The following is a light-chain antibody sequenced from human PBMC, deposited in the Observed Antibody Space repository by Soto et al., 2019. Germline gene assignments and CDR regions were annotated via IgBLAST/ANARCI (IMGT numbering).Light chain of an antibody. CDR3: QHRNNRPFS. CDR2: DAS. V-gene: IGKV3-11*01. J-gene: IGKJ3*01. Sequence: EILLTQSPATLSLSPGERATLSCRASQSVNNCLAWYQQRPGQAPRLLIYDASNRATGIPARFSGSGSGTDFTLTISSLEPEDFAVYYCQHRNNRPFSFGPGTKVDIK. CDR1: QSVNNC.